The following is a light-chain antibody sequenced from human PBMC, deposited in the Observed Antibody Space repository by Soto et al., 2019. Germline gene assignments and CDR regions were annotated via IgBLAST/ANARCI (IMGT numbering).Light chain of an antibody. Sequence: QSVLTQSSSVSAAAGQKVTISCSGSYSNIGSNFVSWYQHFPGSAPKLVIYDNPQRPSGIPDRFSGSKSGSSATLGITGLQTGGEADYYCGTWDSPLNVVVFGGGTQLTVL. V-gene: IGLV1-51*01. CDR3: GTWDSPLNVVV. CDR2: DNP. CDR1: YSNIGSNF. J-gene: IGLJ2*01.